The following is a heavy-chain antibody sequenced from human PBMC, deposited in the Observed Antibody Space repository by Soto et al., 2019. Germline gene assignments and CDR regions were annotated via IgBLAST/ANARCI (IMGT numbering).Heavy chain of an antibody. Sequence: SETLSLTCAVSGGSINTYYWSWIRQPAGKGLEWIGRIHSTGFTNYSPSLKSRVTVSLDTSRRQFSLELNSVTAEDTAIYYCARQVSGYNSSYFDYWGRGDVVTGSS. D-gene: IGHD3-22*01. CDR2: IHSTGFT. J-gene: IGHJ4*02. CDR3: ARQVSGYNSSYFDY. CDR1: GGSINTYY. V-gene: IGHV4-4*07.